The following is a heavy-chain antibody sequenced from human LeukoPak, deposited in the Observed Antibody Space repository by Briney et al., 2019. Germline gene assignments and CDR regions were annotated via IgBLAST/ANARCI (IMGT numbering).Heavy chain of an antibody. CDR1: GGSISSSSFH. CDR2: IFYSGST. CDR3: ARQGYISGQGFRNNWFDP. D-gene: IGHD6-19*01. Sequence: PAETLSLICTVSGGSISSSSFHRGWIRQPPGKGLEWIGTIFYSGSTYYNPSLKSRVTMSVDTSKNQFSLKLSSVTAADTAVYYCARQGYISGQGFRNNWFDPWGQGSLVTVSP. V-gene: IGHV4-39*01. J-gene: IGHJ5*02.